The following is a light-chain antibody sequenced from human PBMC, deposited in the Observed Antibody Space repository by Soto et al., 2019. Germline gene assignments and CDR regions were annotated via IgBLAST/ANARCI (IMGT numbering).Light chain of an antibody. CDR2: AAS. V-gene: IGKV1-12*01. CDR1: EDISTW. Sequence: DIQMTQSPSSVSASVGDRVTITCRSSEDISTWLAWYQQKPGKAPKLLIYAASSLQSGVPSRFSGSGSGTDFTLTISSLQPEDVATYYCQKYNSAPRTFGQGTKVDIK. CDR3: QKYNSAPRT. J-gene: IGKJ1*01.